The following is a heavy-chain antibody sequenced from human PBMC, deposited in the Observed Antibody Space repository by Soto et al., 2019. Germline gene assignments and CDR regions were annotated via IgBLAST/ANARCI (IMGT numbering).Heavy chain of an antibody. V-gene: IGHV3-74*01. CDR2: INSDGSIT. CDR1: GFTFSSYW. CDR3: VRYPRSVGGSYRPDY. Sequence: SLRLSCAASGFTFSSYWMHWVRQVPEKGLVWVSRINSDGSITNYADAVKGRFTISRDNVKNTLYLQMNSLRAEDTAVYYCVRYPRSVGGSYRPDYWGQGTLVTVPQ. J-gene: IGHJ4*02. D-gene: IGHD3-16*02.